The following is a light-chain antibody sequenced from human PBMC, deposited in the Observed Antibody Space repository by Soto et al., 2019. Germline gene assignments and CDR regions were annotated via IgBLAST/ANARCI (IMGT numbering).Light chain of an antibody. CDR1: SSDVDNYNN. V-gene: IGLV2-11*01. Sequence: QSVLTQPRSVSGSPGQSVTISCTRTSSDVDNYNNVSWYQQHPGKAPKLLIYDVNKRPSGVPYRFSGSKSGNTASLTISGLQAGDEADYFCCSYAGTYTRVFGTGTTVTV. CDR3: CSYAGTYTRV. CDR2: DVN. J-gene: IGLJ1*01.